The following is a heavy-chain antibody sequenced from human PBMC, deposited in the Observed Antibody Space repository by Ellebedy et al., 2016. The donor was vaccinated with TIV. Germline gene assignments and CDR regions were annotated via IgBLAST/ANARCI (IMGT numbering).Heavy chain of an antibody. D-gene: IGHD3-22*01. CDR1: AGSTRSSSYY. Sequence: MPSETLSLTCTVSAGSTRSSSYYWGWIRQPPGKGLAWIGSIYYSGSTYYNPSLKSRVTISVDTSKNQFSLKLSSVTAADTAVYYCARVGYYYDSSGYSRNFDYWGQGTLVTVSS. J-gene: IGHJ4*02. V-gene: IGHV4-39*01. CDR2: IYYSGST. CDR3: ARVGYYYDSSGYSRNFDY.